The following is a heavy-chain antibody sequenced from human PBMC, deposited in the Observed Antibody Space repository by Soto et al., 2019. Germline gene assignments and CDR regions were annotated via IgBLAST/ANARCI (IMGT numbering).Heavy chain of an antibody. J-gene: IGHJ3*02. CDR1: GGSISSGGYY. D-gene: IGHD5-18*01. CDR3: ARDRYSSAFDI. V-gene: IGHV4-31*03. Sequence: PSETLSLTCTVSGGSISSGGYYWSWIRQHPGKGLEWIGYIYYSGSTYYNPSLKSRVTISVDTSKNQFSLKLSSVSAAVSAVYYCARDRYSSAFDIWGQGTMVTVS. CDR2: IYYSGST.